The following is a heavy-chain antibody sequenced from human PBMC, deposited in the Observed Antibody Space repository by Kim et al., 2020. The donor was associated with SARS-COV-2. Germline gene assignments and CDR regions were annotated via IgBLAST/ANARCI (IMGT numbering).Heavy chain of an antibody. CDR3: TIGILGYSAYFDY. D-gene: IGHD5-12*01. V-gene: IGHV3-15*01. J-gene: IGHJ4*02. CDR2: IKAKADGGTT. Sequence: GGSLRLSCAASGFTFNNAWMSWVRQAPGKGLEWVGRIKAKADGGTTDYAAPVKGRFTISRDDSKSTLFLQMNSLKTEDTAIYFCTIGILGYSAYFDYWGQGTPVTVSS. CDR1: GFTFNNAW.